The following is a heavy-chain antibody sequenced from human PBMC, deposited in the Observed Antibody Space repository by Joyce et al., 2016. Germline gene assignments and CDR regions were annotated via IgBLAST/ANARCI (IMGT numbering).Heavy chain of an antibody. CDR1: GFTVTSKY. CDR2: LYTAGTT. V-gene: IGHV3-53*04. Sequence: EVQLVESGGGLVQPGGSLRFSCVVSGFTVTSKYISWVRQAPRKWLEWVSVLYTAGTTYYADSVKGRFTISRRSSRNTVYLQLNSLRTEDTAVYYCATLRSGYSSSSSMFDYWGQGTLVTVSS. J-gene: IGHJ4*02. D-gene: IGHD5-18*01. CDR3: ATLRSGYSSSSSMFDY.